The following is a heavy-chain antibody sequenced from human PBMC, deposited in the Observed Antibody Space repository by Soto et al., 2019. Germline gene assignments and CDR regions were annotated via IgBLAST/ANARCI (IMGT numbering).Heavy chain of an antibody. D-gene: IGHD5-18*01. Sequence: SVKVSCKASGGTFSSYAISWVRQAPGQGLEWMGGIIPIFGTANYAQKFQGRVTITADESTSTAYMELSSLRSEDTAVYYCATLDTAMVHGWFDPWGQGTLVTVSS. V-gene: IGHV1-69*13. J-gene: IGHJ5*02. CDR2: IIPIFGTA. CDR3: ATLDTAMVHGWFDP. CDR1: GGTFSSYA.